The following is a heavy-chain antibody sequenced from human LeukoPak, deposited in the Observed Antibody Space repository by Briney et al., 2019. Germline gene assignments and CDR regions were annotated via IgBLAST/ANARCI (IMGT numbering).Heavy chain of an antibody. V-gene: IGHV4-39*01. Sequence: PSETLYLTCTVSGGSISSSSYYWGWIRQPPGKGLEWIGSIYYSGSTYYNPSLKSRVTISVDTSKNQFSLKLSSVTAADTAVYYCARRLFSRRCSSTSCYPDNWFDPWGQGTLVTVSS. D-gene: IGHD2-2*01. CDR1: GGSISSSSYY. CDR2: IYYSGST. J-gene: IGHJ5*02. CDR3: ARRLFSRRCSSTSCYPDNWFDP.